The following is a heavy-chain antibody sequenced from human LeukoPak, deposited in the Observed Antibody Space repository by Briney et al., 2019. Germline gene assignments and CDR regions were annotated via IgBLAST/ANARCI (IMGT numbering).Heavy chain of an antibody. CDR2: IYYSGST. J-gene: IGHJ6*02. Sequence: PSETLSLTCTVSGGSISSSYWSWIRQPSGKGLEWIAYIYYSGSTNYNPSLKSRVTISVDTSKNQFSLKLSSVTAADTAVYYCARYIRYPSIGMDVWGQGTTVTVSS. D-gene: IGHD4-17*01. V-gene: IGHV4-59*08. CDR1: GGSISSSY. CDR3: ARYIRYPSIGMDV.